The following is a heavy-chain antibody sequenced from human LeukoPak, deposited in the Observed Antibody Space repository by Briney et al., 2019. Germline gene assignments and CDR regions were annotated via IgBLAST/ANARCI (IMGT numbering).Heavy chain of an antibody. J-gene: IGHJ4*02. V-gene: IGHV1-46*01. CDR3: ARDEYDGDY. D-gene: IGHD3-3*01. Sequence: ASVKVSCKASGYTFVSYYMHWVRQAPGQGLEWMGIINPGSGSTNYAQKFQGRVTMTRDTSTSTVYMELSSLRSEDTAVYYCARDEYDGDYWGQGTLVTVSS. CDR1: GYTFVSYY. CDR2: INPGSGST.